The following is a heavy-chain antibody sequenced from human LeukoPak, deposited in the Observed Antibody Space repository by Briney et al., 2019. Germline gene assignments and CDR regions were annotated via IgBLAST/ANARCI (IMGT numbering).Heavy chain of an antibody. CDR2: ISGNGGST. CDR1: GFTLSTYA. D-gene: IGHD4-17*01. V-gene: IGHV3-64*04. Sequence: PGGSLRLSCSASGFTLSTYAMHWVRQAPGKGLEHVSVISGNGGSTYYADSVKGRFTISRDNAKNTLYLQMNSLRAEDTAVYHCAREAFNYGDHYFDYWGQGTLVTVSS. CDR3: AREAFNYGDHYFDY. J-gene: IGHJ4*02.